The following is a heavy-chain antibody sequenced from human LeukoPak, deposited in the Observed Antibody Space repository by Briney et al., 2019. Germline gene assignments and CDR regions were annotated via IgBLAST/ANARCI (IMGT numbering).Heavy chain of an antibody. CDR2: INHSGST. CDR3: ARLRGGASGYDSYYYYYMDV. Sequence: SETLSLTCAVYGGSFSGYYWSWIRQPPGKGLEWIGEINHSGSTNYNPSLKSRVTISVDTSKNQFSLKLSSVTAADTAVYYCARLRGGASGYDSYYYYYMDVWGKGTTVTVSS. D-gene: IGHD5-12*01. J-gene: IGHJ6*03. V-gene: IGHV4-34*01. CDR1: GGSFSGYY.